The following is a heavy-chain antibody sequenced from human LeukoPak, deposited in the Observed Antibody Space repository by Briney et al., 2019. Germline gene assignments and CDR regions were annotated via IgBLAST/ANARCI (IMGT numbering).Heavy chain of an antibody. CDR3: ARYYGSGSYPFFDY. CDR1: GGSISSGGYS. D-gene: IGHD3-10*01. V-gene: IGHV4-30-2*01. J-gene: IGHJ4*02. CDR2: IYHSGST. Sequence: SETLSLTCAVSGGSISSGGYSWSWIRQPPGKGLEWIGYIYHSGSTYYNPSLKSRVTISVDRSKNQFSLKLSSVTAADTAVYYCARYYGSGSYPFFDYWGQGTLVTVSS.